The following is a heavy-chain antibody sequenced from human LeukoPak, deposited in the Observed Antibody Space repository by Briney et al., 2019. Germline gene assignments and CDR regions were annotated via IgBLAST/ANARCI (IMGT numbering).Heavy chain of an antibody. D-gene: IGHD3-16*01. CDR2: IYPGDSDT. V-gene: IGHV5-51*01. CDR1: GSSFTSYW. J-gene: IGHJ3*02. Sequence: GESLEISCKGSGSSFTSYWIGWVRQLPGKGLEGMGIIYPGDSDTRYSPSFQGQVTISADKSISTAYLQWSSLKASDTAMYYCASIFRDYVWGSYDAFDIWGQGTMVTVSS. CDR3: ASIFRDYVWGSYDAFDI.